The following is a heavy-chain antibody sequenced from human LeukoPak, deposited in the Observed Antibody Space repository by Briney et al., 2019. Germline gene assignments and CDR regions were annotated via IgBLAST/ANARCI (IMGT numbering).Heavy chain of an antibody. V-gene: IGHV3-23*01. CDR2: ISGSGGST. J-gene: IGHJ4*02. CDR3: AKDPGHPRYSSSWYFNY. Sequence: GGSLRLSCTDSGFTFSSYGMNWVRQAPGKGLEWVSAISGSGGSTYYADSVKGRFTISRDNSKNTLYLQMNSLRAEDTAVYYCAKDPGHPRYSSSWYFNYWGQGTLVTASS. CDR1: GFTFSSYG. D-gene: IGHD6-13*01.